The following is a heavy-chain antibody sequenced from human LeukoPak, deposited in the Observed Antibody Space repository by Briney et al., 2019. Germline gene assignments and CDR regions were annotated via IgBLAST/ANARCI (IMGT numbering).Heavy chain of an antibody. Sequence: GGSLRLSCAASGFLFSNSWMYWVRQTPGKGLVWVSRINIDGSMFDYADSVKGRFTISRDNAKDTLFLQMNSLRVDDTAVYYCARRAIYYRDWFAPWGQGVPVIVSS. CDR2: INIDGSMF. V-gene: IGHV3-74*01. J-gene: IGHJ5*02. CDR1: GFLFSNSW. CDR3: ARRAIYYRDWFAP. D-gene: IGHD1-26*01.